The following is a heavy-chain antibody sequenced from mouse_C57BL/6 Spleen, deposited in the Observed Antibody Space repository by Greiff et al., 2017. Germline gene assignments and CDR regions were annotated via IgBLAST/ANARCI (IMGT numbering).Heavy chain of an antibody. V-gene: IGHV14-4*01. J-gene: IGHJ2*01. Sequence: EVQLVESGAELVRPGASVKLSCTASGFNINDYYMHWVKQRPEQGLEWIGWIDPANGDTEYASKFQGKATITAETSSNTAYLQLSSLTSEDTAVYYCSNDSYGRSYGYWGQGTTLTVSS. CDR1: GFNINDYY. CDR2: IDPANGDT. D-gene: IGHD1-1*01. CDR3: SNDSYGRSYGY.